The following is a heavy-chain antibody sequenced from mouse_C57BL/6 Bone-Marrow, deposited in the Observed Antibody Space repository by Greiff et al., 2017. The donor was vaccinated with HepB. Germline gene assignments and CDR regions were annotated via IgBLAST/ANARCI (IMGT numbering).Heavy chain of an antibody. J-gene: IGHJ2*01. Sequence: EVQVVESGGGLVQPGGSLKLSCAASGFTFSSYGMSWVRQTPDKRLELVATINSNGGSTYYQDSVKGRFTISRDNAKNTLYLQMSSLKSEDTAMYYCARDDYWGQGTTLTVSS. CDR3: ARDDY. CDR2: INSNGGST. CDR1: GFTFSSYG. V-gene: IGHV5-6-3*01.